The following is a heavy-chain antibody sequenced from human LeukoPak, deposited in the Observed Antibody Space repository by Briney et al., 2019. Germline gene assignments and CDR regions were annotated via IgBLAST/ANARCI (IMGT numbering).Heavy chain of an antibody. D-gene: IGHD3-22*01. V-gene: IGHV3-74*01. CDR3: AKDAYYYDSSGYYNFFDY. Sequence: RSGGSLRLSCAASGFTFSSYWMHWVRQAPGKGLVWVSRFGSDGSSTNYADSVKGRFTISRDNSKNTLYLQMNSLRAEDTAVYYCAKDAYYYDSSGYYNFFDYWGQGTLVTVSS. J-gene: IGHJ4*02. CDR1: GFTFSSYW. CDR2: FGSDGSST.